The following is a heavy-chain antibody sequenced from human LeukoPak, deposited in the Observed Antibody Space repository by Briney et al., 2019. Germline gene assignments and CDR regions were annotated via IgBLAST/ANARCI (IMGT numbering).Heavy chain of an antibody. CDR1: GFTFSSSA. J-gene: IGHJ4*02. CDR3: ATGTGTTVTQFDY. CDR2: ISGSGGST. D-gene: IGHD1-7*01. V-gene: IGHV3-23*01. Sequence: QSGGSLRLSCAASGFTFSSSAMSWVRQAPGKGLEWVSAISGSGGSTYYADSVKGRFTISRDNSKNTLYLQMNSLRAEDTAVYYCATGTGTTVTQFDYWGQGTLVTVSS.